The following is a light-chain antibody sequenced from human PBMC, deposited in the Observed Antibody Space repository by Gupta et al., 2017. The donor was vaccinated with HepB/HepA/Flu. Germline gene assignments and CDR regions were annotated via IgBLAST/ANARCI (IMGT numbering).Light chain of an antibody. CDR2: DAS. Sequence: DIQMTQSPSSLSASVGDRVTITCQASQDISNYLNWYQQKPGKAPKLLIYDASKLERGAPSGFSGGGYHTDFTYTSSRRQDEACANYYMQYYYNLNTFGHGTKLDIK. CDR1: QDISNY. V-gene: IGKV1-33*01. J-gene: IGKJ2*01. CDR3: QYYYNLNT.